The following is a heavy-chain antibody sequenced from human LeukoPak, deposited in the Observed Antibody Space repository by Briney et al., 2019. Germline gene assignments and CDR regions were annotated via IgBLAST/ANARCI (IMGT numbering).Heavy chain of an antibody. Sequence: SETLSLTCAVYGGSFSGYYWSWIRQPPGKGLEWIGEINHSGSTNYNPSLKSRVTISVDTSMNQFSLKLSSVTAADTAVYYCARRPCSGGSCYFRTDAFDIWGQGTMVTVSS. CDR3: ARRPCSGGSCYFRTDAFDI. V-gene: IGHV4-34*01. CDR2: INHSGST. J-gene: IGHJ3*02. CDR1: GGSFSGYY. D-gene: IGHD2-15*01.